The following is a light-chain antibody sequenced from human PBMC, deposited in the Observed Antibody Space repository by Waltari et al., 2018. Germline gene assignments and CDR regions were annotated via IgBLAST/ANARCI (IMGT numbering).Light chain of an antibody. J-gene: IGLJ1*01. CDR2: QNS. V-gene: IGLV3-1*01. Sequence: SYELTQAPSVSVSPGQTARITCSGDKLGDKSVSWYQQRPGQSPVLVRYQNSRRPSEIPERFSGSKSGNTATLTISGTQAVDEADYYCQQWDSYTVVFGTGTKVTVL. CDR1: KLGDKS. CDR3: QQWDSYTVV.